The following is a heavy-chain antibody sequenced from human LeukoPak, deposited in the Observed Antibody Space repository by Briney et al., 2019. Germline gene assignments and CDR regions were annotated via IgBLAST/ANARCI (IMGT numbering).Heavy chain of an antibody. CDR1: GYTFTGYF. V-gene: IGHV1-2*02. Sequence: ASVKVSCKASGYTFTGYFMYWVRQAPGQGLEWMGWINHNSGGTNYAQKFQGRVTMTRDTSISTSYMELSRLRSDDTAVYYCARGRITFGGVIVFDYWGQGTLVTVSS. J-gene: IGHJ4*02. CDR2: INHNSGGT. D-gene: IGHD3-16*02. CDR3: ARGRITFGGVIVFDY.